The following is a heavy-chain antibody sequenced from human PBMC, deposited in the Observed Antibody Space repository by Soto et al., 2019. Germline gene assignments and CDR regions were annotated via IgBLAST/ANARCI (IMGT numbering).Heavy chain of an antibody. V-gene: IGHV3-21*04. J-gene: IGHJ4*02. Sequence: PGGSLRLSCATSGFPFSSYNMNWVRQAPGKGLQWVSSISSTSRYIYYADSVKGRFTISRDNSKNTLYLQMNSLRAEDTAVYYCAKDLQDIYTVTTLPFDYWGQGTLVTVSS. CDR2: ISSTSRYI. CDR3: AKDLQDIYTVTTLPFDY. D-gene: IGHD4-17*01. CDR1: GFPFSSYN.